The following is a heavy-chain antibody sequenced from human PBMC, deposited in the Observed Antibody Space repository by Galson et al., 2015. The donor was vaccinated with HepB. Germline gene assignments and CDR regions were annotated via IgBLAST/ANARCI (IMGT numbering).Heavy chain of an antibody. V-gene: IGHV3-23*01. CDR3: ATVGGGGKFPYFEY. CDR1: GFPFSSYA. CDR2: IGVSGATA. Sequence: SLRLSCAVSGFPFSSYAVSWVRQAPGKGLQWVSTIGVSGATAYYADFVQGRFTISRDNSKNTLLAQMNSLRAEDTAVYYCATVGGGGKFPYFEYWGQGTLVTVSS. D-gene: IGHD4-23*01. J-gene: IGHJ4*02.